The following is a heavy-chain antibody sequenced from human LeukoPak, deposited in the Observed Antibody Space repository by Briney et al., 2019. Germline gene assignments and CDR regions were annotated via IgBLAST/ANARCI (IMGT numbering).Heavy chain of an antibody. CDR3: AKHMGPYYHDPFDP. Sequence: SETLSLTCTVSGGSINSYYRSWIRQPPGKGLEWIGYIYSSGTTSYNPSLRSRVTISRDTSKNQFSLKLTSVTAADTAVYYCAKHMGPYYHDPFDPWGQGTLLTVSS. V-gene: IGHV4-59*08. D-gene: IGHD3-22*01. J-gene: IGHJ5*02. CDR2: IYSSGTT. CDR1: GGSINSYY.